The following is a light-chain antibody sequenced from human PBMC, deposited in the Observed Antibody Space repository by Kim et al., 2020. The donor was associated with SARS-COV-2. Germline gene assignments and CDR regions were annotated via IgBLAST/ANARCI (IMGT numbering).Light chain of an antibody. CDR3: MRGTHWPRT. Sequence: DVVMTQSPLSLPVTLGQPASISCRSSQSLVHSDGNTYLNWFHQRPGQSPRRLIYMVSNRDSGVPDRFSGSGSGTDFTLRISSVEAEDVGVYYCMRGTHWPRTFGQGTKVDIK. V-gene: IGKV2-30*02. CDR1: QSLVHSDGNTY. J-gene: IGKJ1*01. CDR2: MVS.